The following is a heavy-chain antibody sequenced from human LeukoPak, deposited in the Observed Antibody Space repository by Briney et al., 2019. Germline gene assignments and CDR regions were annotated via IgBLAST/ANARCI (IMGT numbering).Heavy chain of an antibody. CDR3: ARVAVAGQYYFDY. Sequence: GGSLRLSCAASGFTFSSYSMNWVRQAPGKGLEWVSSISSSSRYIYYADSVKGRFTISRDNAKNSLYLQMNSLRAEDTAVYYCARVAVAGQYYFDYWGQGTLVTVSS. V-gene: IGHV3-21*01. J-gene: IGHJ4*02. CDR2: ISSSSRYI. D-gene: IGHD6-19*01. CDR1: GFTFSSYS.